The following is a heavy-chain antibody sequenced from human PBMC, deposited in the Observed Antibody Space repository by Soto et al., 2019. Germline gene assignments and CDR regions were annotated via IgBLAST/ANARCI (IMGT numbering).Heavy chain of an antibody. CDR1: GFTFDDYA. J-gene: IGHJ5*02. CDR3: AKDPWNNWRGLFDP. Sequence: PGGSLRLSCVTSGFTFDDYAITWLRQAPGKGLEWVCSISSSGSDTRCAGSVKGRFTISRDSSQSTVYLQMNSLRDEDTAVYYCAKDPWNNWRGLFDPWGQGTLVTVSS. CDR2: ISSSGSDT. D-gene: IGHD1-1*01. V-gene: IGHV3-23*01.